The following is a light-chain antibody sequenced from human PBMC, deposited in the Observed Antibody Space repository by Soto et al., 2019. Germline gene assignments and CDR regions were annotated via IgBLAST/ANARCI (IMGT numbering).Light chain of an antibody. J-gene: IGKJ2*02. V-gene: IGKV3-11*02. CDR2: DAY. CDR1: QRVDRY. Sequence: EVVLTQSPDTLSLSPGETATLSCRASQRVDRYVAWYQQKVGPAPRLLIYDAYTRATGVGARFTGSGSARGFSLTITSLEPEDLAVYDWQRRGKWPSTFGPGTKVEMK. CDR3: QRRGKWPST.